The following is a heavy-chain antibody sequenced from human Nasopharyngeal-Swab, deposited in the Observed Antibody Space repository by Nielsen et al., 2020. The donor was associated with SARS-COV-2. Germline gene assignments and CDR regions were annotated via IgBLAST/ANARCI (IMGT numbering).Heavy chain of an antibody. J-gene: IGHJ3*02. CDR3: ARARFGVYYDSSGSRDAFDI. D-gene: IGHD3-22*01. Sequence: ASVKVSCKASGYTFTSYAMHWVRQAPGQRLEWMGWINAGNGNTKYSQKFQGRVTITWDTSASTAYMELSSLRSEDTAVYYCARARFGVYYDSSGSRDAFDIWGQGTMVTVSS. CDR2: INAGNGNT. CDR1: GYTFTSYA. V-gene: IGHV1-3*01.